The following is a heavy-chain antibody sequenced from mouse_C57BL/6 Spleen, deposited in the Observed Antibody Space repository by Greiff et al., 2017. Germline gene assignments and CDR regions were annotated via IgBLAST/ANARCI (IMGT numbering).Heavy chain of an antibody. CDR2: IDPSDSYT. CDR1: GYTFTSYW. J-gene: IGHJ2*01. D-gene: IGHD2-2*01. CDR3: ARVYGYDAGVDY. Sequence: QVQLQQPGAELVMPGASVKLSCKASGYTFTSYWMHWVKQRPGQGLEWIGEIDPSDSYTNYNQKFKGKSTLTVDKSSSTAYMQLSSLTSADSAVYYCARVYGYDAGVDYWGQGTTLTVSS. V-gene: IGHV1-69*01.